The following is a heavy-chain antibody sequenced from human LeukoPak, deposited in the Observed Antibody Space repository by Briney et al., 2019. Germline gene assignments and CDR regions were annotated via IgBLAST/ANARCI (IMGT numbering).Heavy chain of an antibody. Sequence: GSSVKVSCKASGGTFSSYAISWVRQAPGQGLEWMGRIIPILGIANYAQKFQGRVTITADKSTSTAYMELSSLRSEDTAVYYCARDSGSYFHDAFDIWGQGTLVTVSS. V-gene: IGHV1-69*04. CDR1: GGTFSSYA. J-gene: IGHJ3*02. CDR3: ARDSGSYFHDAFDI. D-gene: IGHD1-26*01. CDR2: IIPILGIA.